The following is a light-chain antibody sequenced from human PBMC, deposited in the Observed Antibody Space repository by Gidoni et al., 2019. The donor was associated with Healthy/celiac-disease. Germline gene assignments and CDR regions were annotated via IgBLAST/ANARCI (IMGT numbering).Light chain of an antibody. CDR1: QSVSSY. CDR2: DAS. Sequence: EIVLTQHPATLSLSPGERATLSCRASQSVSSYLAWYQQKPGQAPRLLIYDASNRATGIPARFSGSGSGTDFTLTISSLEPEDFAVYYCQQRSNWPLSFTFGPGTKVDIK. J-gene: IGKJ3*01. CDR3: QQRSNWPLSFT. V-gene: IGKV3-11*01.